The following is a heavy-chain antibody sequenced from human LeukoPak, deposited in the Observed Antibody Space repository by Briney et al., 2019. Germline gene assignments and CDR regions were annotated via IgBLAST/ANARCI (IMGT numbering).Heavy chain of an antibody. CDR3: ARVCIAAADNNWFDP. V-gene: IGHV1-2*02. D-gene: IGHD6-13*01. CDR1: GYTFTGYY. Sequence: ASVKVSCTASGYTFTGYYMHWVRQAPGQGLEWMGWINPNSGGTNYAQKFQGRVTMTRDTSISTAYMELSRLRSDDTAVYYCARVCIAAADNNWFDPWGQGTLVTVSS. CDR2: INPNSGGT. J-gene: IGHJ5*02.